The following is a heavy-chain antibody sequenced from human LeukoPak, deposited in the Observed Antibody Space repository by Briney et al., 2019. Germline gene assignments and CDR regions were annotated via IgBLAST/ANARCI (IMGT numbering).Heavy chain of an antibody. Sequence: ASVKVSCKAFGYTFTSNYMHWVRQAPGQGPEWMGVISSSGGSTTYAQKFQGRVTLTRDMSTSTDYLELSSLRSEDTAVYYCARDYEGATEKWGQGTLVTVSS. J-gene: IGHJ4*02. CDR2: ISSSGGST. CDR3: ARDYEGATEK. CDR1: GYTFTSNY. V-gene: IGHV1-46*01. D-gene: IGHD1-26*01.